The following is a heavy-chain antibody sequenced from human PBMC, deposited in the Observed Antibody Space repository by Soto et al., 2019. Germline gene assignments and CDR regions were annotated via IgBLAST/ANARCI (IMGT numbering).Heavy chain of an antibody. Sequence: QVQLQESGPGLVKPSGSLSLTCAVSGGSFTSNNWWTWVRQPPGQVLEWIGEIYRTGSTNYHQSLKRRVTITLDKSENQFSRTVTSLAAADTAVYYCASRDPGTSVDYWGQGTLVTVSS. J-gene: IGHJ4*02. CDR2: IYRTGST. V-gene: IGHV4-4*02. CDR3: ASRDPGTSVDY. CDR1: GGSFTSNNW. D-gene: IGHD1-7*01.